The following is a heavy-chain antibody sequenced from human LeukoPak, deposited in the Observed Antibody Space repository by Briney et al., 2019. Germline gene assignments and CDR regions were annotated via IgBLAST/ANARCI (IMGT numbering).Heavy chain of an antibody. CDR3: AREGVQTTVDAFDI. D-gene: IGHD4-17*01. Sequence: GESLRLSCAASGFTLKIYPMHWVRQPPGKGLEWLSVISHDGSDKTNADSLKGRFIIYRDNSKNTYLQLNSLRPEDTAMYYCAREGVQTTVDAFDIWGLGTMVIVSS. CDR2: ISHDGSDK. V-gene: IGHV3-30*04. CDR1: GFTLKIYP. J-gene: IGHJ3*02.